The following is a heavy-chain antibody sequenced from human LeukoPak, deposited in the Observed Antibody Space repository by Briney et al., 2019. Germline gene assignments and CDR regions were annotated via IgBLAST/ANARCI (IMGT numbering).Heavy chain of an antibody. D-gene: IGHD2-15*01. Sequence: ASVKVSCKASGYTFTDYYIHWVRQAPGQGLEWMGWNNPNSGTTSYAQKFRGRVTMTRDTSISTAYMELSSLRSDVTAVYYCARLYCSGGSCYSGGWFDPWGQGTLVTVSS. CDR1: GYTFTDYY. CDR3: ARLYCSGGSCYSGGWFDP. V-gene: IGHV1-2*02. CDR2: NNPNSGTT. J-gene: IGHJ5*02.